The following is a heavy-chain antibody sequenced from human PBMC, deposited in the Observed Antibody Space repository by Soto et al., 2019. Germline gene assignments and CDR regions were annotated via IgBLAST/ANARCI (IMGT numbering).Heavy chain of an antibody. CDR3: VKTEDATSRPHYYYYGMDV. Sequence: PGGSLRLSCSASGFTFSSYAMHWVRQAPGKGLEYVSAISSNRGSTYYADSVKGRFTISRDNSKNTLYLQMSSLRAEDTAVYYCVKTEDATSRPHYYYYGMDVWGQGTTVTVSS. V-gene: IGHV3-64D*08. D-gene: IGHD5-12*01. J-gene: IGHJ6*02. CDR1: GFTFSSYA. CDR2: ISSNRGST.